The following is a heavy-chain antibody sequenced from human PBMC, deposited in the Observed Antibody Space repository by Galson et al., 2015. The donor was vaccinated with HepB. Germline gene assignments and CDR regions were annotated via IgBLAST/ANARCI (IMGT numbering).Heavy chain of an antibody. CDR2: VYYSGST. CDR3: ALTYYYPGRPTLAPPISALDI. CDR1: GGSISTDTYY. D-gene: IGHD3-10*01. Sequence: ETLSLTCTVSGGSISTDTYYWGWIRQSPGKGLEWIGHVYYSGSTYYNPSLKSRVTISVDMSKNQFSLKLSSVTAADTAVYYCALTYYYPGRPTLAPPISALDIWGQGTKVVVSS. V-gene: IGHV4-39*07. J-gene: IGHJ3*02.